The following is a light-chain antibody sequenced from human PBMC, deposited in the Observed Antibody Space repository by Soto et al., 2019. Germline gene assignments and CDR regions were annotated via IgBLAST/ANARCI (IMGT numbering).Light chain of an antibody. CDR3: QQYGISPWT. CDR2: GPS. Sequence: EIVLTQSPGTLSLSPGERATLSCRASQSVSSSYLAWYQQKPGQAPRLLIYGPSSRATGIPDRFSGSGSGPDFTLTIRRLEPEDFAVYYCQQYGISPWTFGHGTKVEIK. CDR1: QSVSSSY. J-gene: IGKJ1*01. V-gene: IGKV3-20*01.